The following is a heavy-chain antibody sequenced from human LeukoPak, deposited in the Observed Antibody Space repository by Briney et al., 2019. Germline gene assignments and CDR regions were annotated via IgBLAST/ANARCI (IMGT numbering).Heavy chain of an antibody. V-gene: IGHV3-30-3*01. J-gene: IGHJ4*02. CDR3: ARGQSGIAVASTFVDY. CDR1: GFTFSSYA. Sequence: GGSLRLSCAASGFTFSSYAMHWVRQAPGKGLEWVAVISYDGSNKYYADSVKGRFTISRDNSKNTLYLQMNSLRVEDTAVYYCARGQSGIAVASTFVDYWGQGTLVTVSS. D-gene: IGHD6-19*01. CDR2: ISYDGSNK.